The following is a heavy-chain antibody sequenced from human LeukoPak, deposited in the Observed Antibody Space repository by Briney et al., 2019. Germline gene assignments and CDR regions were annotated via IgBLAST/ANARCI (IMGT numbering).Heavy chain of an antibody. CDR2: IYTGGTT. V-gene: IGHV3-66*01. J-gene: IGHJ4*02. CDR1: GFNVSSNY. Sequence: PGGSLRLSCAVSGFNVSSNYMSWVRQPPGKGLEWVSIIYTGGTTYFADSVKGRFTVSRDNSKNMLYLQMNSLRAEDTAVYYCARATGALRPWDFWGQGTLVTVSS. CDR3: ARATGALRPWDF. D-gene: IGHD1-14*01.